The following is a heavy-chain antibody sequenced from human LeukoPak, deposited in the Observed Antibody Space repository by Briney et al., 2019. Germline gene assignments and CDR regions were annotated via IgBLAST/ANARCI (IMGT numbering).Heavy chain of an antibody. Sequence: SVKVSCKASGGTFSSYAISWVRQAPGQGLEWMGGIIPIFGTANYAQKFQGRVTITADESTSTAYMELSSLRSEDTAVYYCARVNGHNWNDPRDYYYGMDVWGQGTTVTVSS. CDR3: ARVNGHNWNDPRDYYYGMDV. CDR1: GGTFSSYA. D-gene: IGHD1-1*01. CDR2: IIPIFGTA. V-gene: IGHV1-69*13. J-gene: IGHJ6*02.